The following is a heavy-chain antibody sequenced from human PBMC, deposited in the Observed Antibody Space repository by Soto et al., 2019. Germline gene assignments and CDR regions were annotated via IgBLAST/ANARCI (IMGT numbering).Heavy chain of an antibody. CDR2: IYYSGST. D-gene: IGHD2-21*02. CDR1: GDSISSYY. Sequence: PSETLSLTCTVSGDSISSYYWSWIRQPPGKGLEWIGYIYYSGSTNYNPSLKSRVTISVDTSKNQFPLKLSSVTAADTAVYYCARLTDCGGDCPLFDSWGQGTLVTVSS. V-gene: IGHV4-59*01. CDR3: ARLTDCGGDCPLFDS. J-gene: IGHJ4*02.